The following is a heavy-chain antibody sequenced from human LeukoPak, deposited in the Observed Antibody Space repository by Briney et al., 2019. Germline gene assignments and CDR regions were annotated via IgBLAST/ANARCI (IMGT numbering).Heavy chain of an antibody. CDR3: ARGLGGSGSYFLTFDY. Sequence: ASLNPSCKASGYTFTSYSINWGRQAPGQGLEWMGWISAYNGNTKYAQKVQGRVTMTTDMSTSTAYMELRSLRSDDTAVYYCARGLGGSGSYFLTFDYWGQGTLVTVSS. CDR2: ISAYNGNT. CDR1: GYTFTSYS. J-gene: IGHJ4*02. V-gene: IGHV1-18*01. D-gene: IGHD1-26*01.